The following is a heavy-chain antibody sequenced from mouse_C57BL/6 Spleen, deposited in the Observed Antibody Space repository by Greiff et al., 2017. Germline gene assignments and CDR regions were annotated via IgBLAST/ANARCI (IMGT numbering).Heavy chain of an antibody. V-gene: IGHV1-18*01. CDR2: INPNNGGT. CDR3: ARLGRNFDY. CDR1: GYTFTDYN. Sequence: EVQLQQSGPDLVKPGASVKIPCKASGYTFTDYNMDWVKQSHGKSLEWIGDINPNNGGTIYNQKFKGKATLTVDKSSSTAYMELRSLTSEDTAVYYCARLGRNFDYWGQGTTLTVSS. J-gene: IGHJ2*01. D-gene: IGHD4-1*01.